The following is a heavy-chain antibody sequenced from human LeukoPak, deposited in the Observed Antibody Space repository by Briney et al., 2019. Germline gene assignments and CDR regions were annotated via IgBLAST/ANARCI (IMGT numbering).Heavy chain of an antibody. D-gene: IGHD3-10*01. Sequence: GGSLRLSCTASGFTFSSYWMAWVRQAPGKVLEWVANIRQDGSDKYYVDYVKGRFTISKDNAKNSLFLQMNSLRAEDMALYYRAKDFYYTSGTYEGYFDLWGRGTLVTVSS. J-gene: IGHJ2*01. CDR2: IRQDGSDK. V-gene: IGHV3-7*03. CDR3: AKDFYYTSGTYEGYFDL. CDR1: GFTFSSYW.